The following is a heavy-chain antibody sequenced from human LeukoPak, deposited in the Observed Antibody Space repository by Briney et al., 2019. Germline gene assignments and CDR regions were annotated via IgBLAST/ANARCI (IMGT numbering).Heavy chain of an antibody. D-gene: IGHD1-26*01. V-gene: IGHV3-23*01. CDR1: GFTITTYA. Sequence: PGGSLTLSCAASGFTITTYAMGWVRQAPGKGLEWVSVISDRGDSTHYADSVKGRFTISRDSSKDTLYLQINSLRGEDTAVYYCARDPYSGSYGADYYYYMDVWGKGTRSPSP. CDR3: ARDPYSGSYGADYYYYMDV. J-gene: IGHJ6*03. CDR2: ISDRGDST.